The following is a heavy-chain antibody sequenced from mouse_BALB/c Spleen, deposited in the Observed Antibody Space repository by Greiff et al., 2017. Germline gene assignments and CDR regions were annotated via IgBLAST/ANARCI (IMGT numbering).Heavy chain of an antibody. D-gene: IGHD2-2*01. CDR3: ARDGYDGDY. Sequence: EVMLVESGGGLVKPGGSLKLSCAASGFTFSSYAMSWVRQTPEKRLEWVASISSGGSTYYPDSVKGRFTISRDNARNILYLQMSSLRSEDTAMYYCARDGYDGDYWGQGTTLTVSS. V-gene: IGHV5-6-5*01. J-gene: IGHJ2*01. CDR2: ISSGGST. CDR1: GFTFSSYA.